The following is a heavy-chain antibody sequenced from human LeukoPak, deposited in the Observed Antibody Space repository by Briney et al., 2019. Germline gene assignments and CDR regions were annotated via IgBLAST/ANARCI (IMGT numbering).Heavy chain of an antibody. Sequence: GGSLRLSCAASGLIFNDAWMTWVRQAPRKGLEWVANIKQDGSDKFYADSMKGRFTISRNNAKNSVYLQMDSLRVEDTAVYYCTRDYRGKDVWGRGTTVTVSS. CDR2: IKQDGSDK. CDR1: GLIFNDAW. D-gene: IGHD3-16*02. J-gene: IGHJ6*02. V-gene: IGHV3-7*01. CDR3: TRDYRGKDV.